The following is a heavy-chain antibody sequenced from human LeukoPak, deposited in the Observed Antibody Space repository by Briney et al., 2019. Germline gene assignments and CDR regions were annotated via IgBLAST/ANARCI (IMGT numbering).Heavy chain of an antibody. CDR1: GFTFSSYA. D-gene: IGHD2-15*01. CDR3: AKNGGSQCYSHLDS. J-gene: IGHJ4*02. Sequence: GGSLRLSCAASGFTFSSYAMSWGRHAPGEGREWVSGTSGSGGSTYYAGSVKGRFTISRDNSKNTLYLQMNSLRVEDTAVYYCAKNGGSQCYSHLDSWGQGTLVTVSS. CDR2: TSGSGGST. V-gene: IGHV3-23*01.